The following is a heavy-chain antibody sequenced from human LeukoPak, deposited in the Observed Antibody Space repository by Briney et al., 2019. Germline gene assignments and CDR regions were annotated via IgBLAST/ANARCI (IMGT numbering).Heavy chain of an antibody. CDR2: INPSGGST. V-gene: IGHV1-46*01. CDR1: GYTFTGYY. D-gene: IGHD3-22*01. J-gene: IGHJ4*02. Sequence: ASVKVSCKTSGYTFTGYYIHWVRQAPGQGLEWMGIINPSGGSTSYAQGFQGRVTMTRDTSTSTVYMELSSLRSEDTAVYYCARHDSTAYYLDHWGQGTLVTVSS. CDR3: ARHDSTAYYLDH.